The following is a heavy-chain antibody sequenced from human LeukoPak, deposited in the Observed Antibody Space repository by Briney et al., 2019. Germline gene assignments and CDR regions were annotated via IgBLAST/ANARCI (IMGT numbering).Heavy chain of an antibody. Sequence: GGSMRLSCAASGFTFSDYYMSWIRQAPGKGLEWVSYISSSGSTIYYADSVKGRFTISRDNAKNSLYLQMNSLRAEDTAVYYCASGSITIFGMVPHWGQGTLVTVSS. CDR2: ISSSGSTI. J-gene: IGHJ4*02. CDR3: ASGSITIFGMVPH. CDR1: GFTFSDYY. V-gene: IGHV3-11*04. D-gene: IGHD3-3*01.